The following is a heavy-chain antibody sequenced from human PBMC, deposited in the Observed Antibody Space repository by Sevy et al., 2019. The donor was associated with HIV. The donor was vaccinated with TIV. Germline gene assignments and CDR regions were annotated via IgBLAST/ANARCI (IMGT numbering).Heavy chain of an antibody. J-gene: IGHJ4*02. CDR1: GFTFSSYG. D-gene: IGHD6-19*01. CDR2: ISYDGSNK. Sequence: GGSLRLSCAASGFTFSSYGMHWVRQAPGKGLEWGAVISYDGSNKYYADSVKGRFTISRDNSKNTLYLQMNSLRAEDTAVYYCAKDKGSGWDFDYWGQGTLVTVSS. CDR3: AKDKGSGWDFDY. V-gene: IGHV3-30*18.